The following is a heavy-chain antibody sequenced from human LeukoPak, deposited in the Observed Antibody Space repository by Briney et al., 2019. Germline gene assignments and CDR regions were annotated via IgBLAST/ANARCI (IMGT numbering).Heavy chain of an antibody. CDR1: GFTFTNYG. V-gene: IGHV3-30*02. D-gene: IGHD3-3*01. Sequence: GGSLRLSCAASGFTFTNYGMTWVRQAPGKGLEWVAFIRYDGSNKYYADSVKGRFTISRDNSKNTLYLQMNSLRAEDTAVYYCAPGGQLFGVVNFDYWGQGTLVTVSS. CDR2: IRYDGSNK. J-gene: IGHJ4*02. CDR3: APGGQLFGVVNFDY.